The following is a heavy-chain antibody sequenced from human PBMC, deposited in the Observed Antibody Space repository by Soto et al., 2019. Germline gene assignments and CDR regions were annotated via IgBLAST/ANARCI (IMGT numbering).Heavy chain of an antibody. Sequence: EVQLVESGGGLVKPGGSLRLSCAASGFTFSVYNMNWVRQAPGKGLEWVSSISTSSSFITYADSVKGRFTISRDNAKNSLYLPMNSLSADDTAVYYCARVYCSSTSCYHFDYWGQGTLVTVSS. V-gene: IGHV3-21*01. D-gene: IGHD2-2*01. CDR1: GFTFSVYN. CDR2: ISTSSSFI. CDR3: ARVYCSSTSCYHFDY. J-gene: IGHJ4*02.